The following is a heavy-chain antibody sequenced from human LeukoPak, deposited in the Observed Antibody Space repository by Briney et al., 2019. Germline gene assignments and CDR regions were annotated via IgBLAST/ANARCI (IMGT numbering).Heavy chain of an antibody. CDR3: AKDSPRDDYVRGSYRYSRRGLDI. CDR1: GYEFSIYG. J-gene: IGHJ3*02. V-gene: IGHV1-18*01. CDR2: ISAYXGXX. Sequence: ASVNVSCKASGYEFSIYGISWVXQAXXQGXXXXXWISAYXGXXXXAEKFQGRLTMTTETSTSTAYMELRSLTSADTAVYYCAKDSPRDDYVRGSYRYSRRGLDIWGQGTLVTASS. D-gene: IGHD3-16*02.